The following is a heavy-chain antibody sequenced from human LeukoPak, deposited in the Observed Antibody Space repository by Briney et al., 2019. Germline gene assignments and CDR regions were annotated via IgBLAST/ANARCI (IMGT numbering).Heavy chain of an antibody. V-gene: IGHV4-31*03. J-gene: IGHJ4*02. CDR1: GGSISSGGYY. CDR2: IYYSGST. D-gene: IGHD6-13*01. Sequence: SETLSLTCTVSGGSISSGGYYWSWIRQHPGKGLEWIGYIYYSGSTYYNPSLKSRVTISVDTSKNQFSLKLSSVTAADTAVYYCARSGPGGYSSSWYDYWGQGTLVTVSS. CDR3: ARSGPGGYSSSWYDY.